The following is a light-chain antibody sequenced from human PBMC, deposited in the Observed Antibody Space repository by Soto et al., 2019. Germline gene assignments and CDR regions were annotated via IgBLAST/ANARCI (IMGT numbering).Light chain of an antibody. J-gene: IGLJ1*01. CDR3: SSYTSSSTRV. V-gene: IGLV2-14*03. CDR2: EVS. Sequence: QSVLTQPASVSGSPGQSITISCTGTSSDVGAYDFVSWYQQHPDKAPKLMIYEVSNRPLGVSNRFSGSKSVNTATLTISGLQAEDEADYYCSSYTSSSTRVFGTGTKVTV. CDR1: SSDVGAYDF.